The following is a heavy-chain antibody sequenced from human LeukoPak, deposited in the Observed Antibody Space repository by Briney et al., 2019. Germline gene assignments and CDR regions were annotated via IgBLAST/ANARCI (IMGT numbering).Heavy chain of an antibody. CDR1: GGTFSSYA. CDR2: IIPILGIA. Sequence: GSSVKVSCKASGGTFSSYAISWVRQAPGQGLEWMGRIIPILGIANYAQKFQGRVTITADKSTSTAYMELSSLRSEDTAVYYCARDSGWEDYGMDVWGQGTTVTVSS. V-gene: IGHV1-69*04. J-gene: IGHJ6*02. D-gene: IGHD6-19*01. CDR3: ARDSGWEDYGMDV.